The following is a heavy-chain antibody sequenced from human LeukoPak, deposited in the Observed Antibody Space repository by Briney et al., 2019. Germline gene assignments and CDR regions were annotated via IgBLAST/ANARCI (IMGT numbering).Heavy chain of an antibody. D-gene: IGHD1-14*01. J-gene: IGHJ4*02. Sequence: PGGSLRLSCAASGFTFSTYWMSWVRQAPERGLEWLANIKQDGSDKYYVDSVKGRFTISRDNAKNSLYLQMNSLRAEDTAVYYCATGGGNVDYWGQGTLVTVSS. CDR1: GFTFSTYW. V-gene: IGHV3-7*01. CDR3: ATGGGNVDY. CDR2: IKQDGSDK.